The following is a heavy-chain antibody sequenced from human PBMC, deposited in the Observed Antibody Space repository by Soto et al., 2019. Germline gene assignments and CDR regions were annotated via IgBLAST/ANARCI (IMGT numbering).Heavy chain of an antibody. D-gene: IGHD6-6*01. CDR1: GGSISSGDYY. J-gene: IGHJ5*02. V-gene: IGHV4-30-4*01. CDR3: ARSSLNSNWFDP. Sequence: SETLSLTCTVSGGSISSGDYYWSWIRQPPGKGLEWIGYIYYSGSTYYNPSLKSRVTISVDTSKNQFSLKLSSVTAADTAVYYCARSSLNSNWFDPWGQGTLVTV. CDR2: IYYSGST.